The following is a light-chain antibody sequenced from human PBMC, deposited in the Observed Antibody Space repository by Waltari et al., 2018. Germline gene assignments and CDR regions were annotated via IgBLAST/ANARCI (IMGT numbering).Light chain of an antibody. CDR2: DAS. J-gene: IGKJ4*01. Sequence: EIVLTQSPATLSLSPGERATLSCRASLSVRTYLAWYQHRPGQTPRLLIYDASNRATDVPARFSGSGSGTDFTLTNSSLQPEDFAVYYCQERSNWPGGAFGGGTKVEIK. CDR3: QERSNWPGGA. CDR1: LSVRTY. V-gene: IGKV3-11*01.